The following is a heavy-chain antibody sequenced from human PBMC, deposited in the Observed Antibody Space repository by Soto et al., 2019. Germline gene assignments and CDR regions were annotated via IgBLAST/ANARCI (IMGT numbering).Heavy chain of an antibody. CDR3: ARETPYDIVPGYSKMYMDS. J-gene: IGHJ4*02. CDR2: ISSSSITT. Sequence: VQLMEAGGGLVRPGGSLRLSCAASGFSFGDFYMNWVRLAPGRGLEWVSFISSSSITTYYADSVRGRFTTSRDNAQQTLYLHMNNLRADDTAVYFCARETPYDIVPGYSKMYMDSWGPGTQVTV. D-gene: IGHD3-9*01. V-gene: IGHV3-11*01. CDR1: GFSFGDFY.